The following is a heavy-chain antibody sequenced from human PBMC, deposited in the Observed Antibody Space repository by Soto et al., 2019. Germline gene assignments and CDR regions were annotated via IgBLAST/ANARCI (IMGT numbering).Heavy chain of an antibody. D-gene: IGHD3-10*01. V-gene: IGHV1-69*13. J-gene: IGHJ5*02. CDR2: IIPIFGTA. CDR1: GGTFSSYA. CDR3: ASTSGSRLRLDWFDP. Sequence: SVKVSCKASGGTFSSYAISWVRQAPGQGLEWMGGIIPIFGTANYAQKFQGRVTITADESTSTAYMELSSLRSEDTAVYYCASTSGSRLRLDWFDPWGQGTLVTVSS.